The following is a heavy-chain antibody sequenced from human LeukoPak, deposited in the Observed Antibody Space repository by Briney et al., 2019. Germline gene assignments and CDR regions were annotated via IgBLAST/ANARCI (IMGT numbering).Heavy chain of an antibody. Sequence: GGSLRLSCAASGFTFSTYGMHGVRQAPGKGLEWVAVVWYDGTNIHYVDSAKGRFTIYRDNSKSTLYLQMNSLTAEDTAVYYCARGGYSGTYYFDYWGQGTLVTVSS. CDR2: VWYDGTNI. CDR3: ARGGYSGTYYFDY. D-gene: IGHD5-12*01. V-gene: IGHV3-33*08. J-gene: IGHJ4*02. CDR1: GFTFSTYG.